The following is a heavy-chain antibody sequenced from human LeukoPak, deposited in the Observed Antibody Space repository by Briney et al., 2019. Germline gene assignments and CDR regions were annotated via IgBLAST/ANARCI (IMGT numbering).Heavy chain of an antibody. Sequence: SETLSLTCTVSGVSISTYYWSWIRQPAGKGVEWIGRIYTSGSTNYNPSLKSRVTISVDTSKNQFSLKLSSVTAADTAVYYYARVWVGYGDAFDIWGQGTMVTVSS. CDR2: IYTSGST. CDR1: GVSISTYY. CDR3: ARVWVGYGDAFDI. J-gene: IGHJ3*02. V-gene: IGHV4-4*07. D-gene: IGHD2-8*02.